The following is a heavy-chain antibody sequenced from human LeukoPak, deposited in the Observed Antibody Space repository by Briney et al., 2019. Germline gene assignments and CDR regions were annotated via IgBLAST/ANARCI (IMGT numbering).Heavy chain of an antibody. D-gene: IGHD5-24*01. CDR3: ARDSRDGFAFDY. CDR1: GFTFSSYG. J-gene: IGHJ4*02. CDR2: IWYDGSNK. V-gene: IGHV3-33*01. Sequence: GRSLRLYCAASGFTFSSYGMHWVRQAPGKGLEWVAVIWYDGSNKYYADSVKGRFTISRDNSKNTLYLQMNSLRAEDTAVYYCARDSRDGFAFDYWGQGTLVTVSS.